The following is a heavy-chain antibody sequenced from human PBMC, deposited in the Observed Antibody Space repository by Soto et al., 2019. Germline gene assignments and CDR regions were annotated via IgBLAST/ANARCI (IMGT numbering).Heavy chain of an antibody. D-gene: IGHD5-18*01. V-gene: IGHV1-69*13. Sequence: SVKVSCKASGYTFTSYGISWVRQAPGQGLEWMGGIIPIFGTANYAQKFQGRVTITADESTSTAYMELSSLRSEDTAVYYCASNTVDTAMVFDYWGQGTLVPVSS. CDR2: IIPIFGTA. CDR1: GYTFTSYG. J-gene: IGHJ4*02. CDR3: ASNTVDTAMVFDY.